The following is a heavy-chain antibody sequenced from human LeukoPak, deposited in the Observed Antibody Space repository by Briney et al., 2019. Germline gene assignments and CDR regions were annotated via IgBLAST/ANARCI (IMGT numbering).Heavy chain of an antibody. CDR2: IRYDGSNK. D-gene: IGHD3-16*01. J-gene: IGHJ4*02. CDR3: AKEKKITITYHYFDY. V-gene: IGHV3-30*02. Sequence: GGSLRLSCAASGFTFSSYGTHWVRQAPGKGLEWVAFIRYDGSNKYYADSVKGRFTISRDNSKNTLYLQMNSLRAEDTAVYYCAKEKKITITYHYFDYWGQGTLVTVSS. CDR1: GFTFSSYG.